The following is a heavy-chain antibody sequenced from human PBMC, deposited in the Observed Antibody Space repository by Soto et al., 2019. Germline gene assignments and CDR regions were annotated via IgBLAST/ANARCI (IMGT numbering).Heavy chain of an antibody. CDR3: ARQDCSGGSCYPGSSAFDI. V-gene: IGHV5-51*01. Sequence: GESLKISCKGSGYSFTSYWIGWVRQMPGKGLEWMGIIYPGDSDTRYSPSFQGQVTISADKSISTAYLQWSSLKASDTAMYYCARQDCSGGSCYPGSSAFDIWGQGTMVTVSS. J-gene: IGHJ3*02. CDR2: IYPGDSDT. CDR1: GYSFTSYW. D-gene: IGHD2-15*01.